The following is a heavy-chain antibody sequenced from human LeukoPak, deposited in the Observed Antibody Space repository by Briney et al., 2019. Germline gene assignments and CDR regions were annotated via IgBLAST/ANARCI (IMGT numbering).Heavy chain of an antibody. D-gene: IGHD3-16*01. CDR2: IYHSGST. Sequence: SETLSLTCTVSGASISSYYWTWIRQPPGTGLEWIGYIYHSGSTNYNPSLKSRVTISIDTSKSQFSLKLTSVTAADTAVYYCARVSSGEKIDYWGQGTVVTVSS. CDR3: ARVSSGEKIDY. CDR1: GASISSYY. V-gene: IGHV4-59*01. J-gene: IGHJ4*02.